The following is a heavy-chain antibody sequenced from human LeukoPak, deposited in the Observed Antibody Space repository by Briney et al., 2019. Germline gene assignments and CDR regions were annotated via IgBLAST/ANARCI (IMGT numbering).Heavy chain of an antibody. CDR2: IYTSGST. D-gene: IGHD2-15*01. CDR1: GASISSGSYY. Sequence: KPSETLSLTCTVSGASISSGSYYWSWIRQPAGKGLEWIGRIYTSGSTNYNPSLKSRVTISVDMSKNQFSLKLTSVTAAGTALYYCARESYSRQNDYWGQGTLVTVSS. V-gene: IGHV4-61*02. J-gene: IGHJ4*02. CDR3: ARESYSRQNDY.